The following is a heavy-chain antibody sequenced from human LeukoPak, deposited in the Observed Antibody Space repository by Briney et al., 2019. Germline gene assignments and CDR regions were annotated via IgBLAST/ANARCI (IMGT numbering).Heavy chain of an antibody. Sequence: PGGSLRLSCAASGFTFDDYAMHWVRQAPGKGLEWVSSISWNSGSIGYADSVKGRFTISRDNSKNTLYLQMNSLRAEDTAVYYCARSRDYYGSGSYYNFFSPPPGWFDPWGQGTLVTVSS. CDR2: ISWNSGSI. V-gene: IGHV3-9*01. D-gene: IGHD3-10*01. CDR1: GFTFDDYA. CDR3: ARSRDYYGSGSYYNFFSPPPGWFDP. J-gene: IGHJ5*02.